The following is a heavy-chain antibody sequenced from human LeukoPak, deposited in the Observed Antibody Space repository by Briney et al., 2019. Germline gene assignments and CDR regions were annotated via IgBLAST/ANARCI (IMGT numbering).Heavy chain of an antibody. Sequence: PSETLSLTCTVSGGSISSSYCSWIRQPPGKGLEWIGYIYHSESTNYNPSLKSRVTISVDTSKNQFSLKLSSVTAADTAVYYCARQAGGTSGPFAYWGQGTLVTVSS. CDR3: ARQAGGTSGPFAY. D-gene: IGHD4-23*01. CDR2: IYHSEST. V-gene: IGHV4-59*08. CDR1: GGSISSSY. J-gene: IGHJ4*02.